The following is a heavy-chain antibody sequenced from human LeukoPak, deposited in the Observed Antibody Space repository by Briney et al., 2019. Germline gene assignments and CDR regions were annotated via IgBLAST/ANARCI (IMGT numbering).Heavy chain of an antibody. CDR3: TSSSVQYYYHGMDV. J-gene: IGHJ6*02. CDR1: GFTVSSNY. CDR2: IYSGGST. V-gene: IGHV3-53*01. D-gene: IGHD6-6*01. Sequence: GGSLRLSCAASGFTVSSNYMSWVRQAPGKGLEWVSVIYSGGSTYYADSVKGRFTISRDNSKNTLYLQMNTLRAEDTAVYYCTSSSVQYYYHGMDVWGQGTTVTVSS.